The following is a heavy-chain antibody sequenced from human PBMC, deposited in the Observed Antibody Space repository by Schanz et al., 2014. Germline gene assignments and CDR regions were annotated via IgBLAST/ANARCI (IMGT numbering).Heavy chain of an antibody. CDR1: GFSFDDYA. CDR3: ARSGALSIAATGWMDI. J-gene: IGHJ4*02. Sequence: SCAASGFSFDDYALYWVRQAPGKGLEWVATITWNSDTIGYADSVKGRFTISRDTAKSSLYLQMNSLRVEDTALYYCARSGALSIAATGWMDIGGQGTLVNGSS. V-gene: IGHV3-9*01. CDR2: ITWNSDTI. D-gene: IGHD6-13*01.